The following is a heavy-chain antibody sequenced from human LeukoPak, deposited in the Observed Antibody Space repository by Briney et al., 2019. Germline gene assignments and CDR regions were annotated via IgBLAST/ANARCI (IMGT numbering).Heavy chain of an antibody. J-gene: IGHJ6*03. CDR3: ARAGSSGYPYYYYMDV. D-gene: IGHD3-22*01. CDR1: GCPISICH. Sequence: SETLSVTCNDSGCPISICHWNWIRQSPGKGREWIGYVYYSGTTEYSPSLKGRVTISVDTFKNQFSLKLTSVTAADTAVYYCARAGSSGYPYYYYMDVWGKGTTVTVSS. CDR2: VYYSGTT. V-gene: IGHV4-59*13.